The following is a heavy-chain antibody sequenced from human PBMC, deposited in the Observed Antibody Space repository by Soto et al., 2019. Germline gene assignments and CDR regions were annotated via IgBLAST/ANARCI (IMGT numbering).Heavy chain of an antibody. J-gene: IGHJ6*02. Sequence: ASVKVSCKASGGTFSSYAISWVRQAPGQGLEWMGGIIPIFGTANYAQKFQGRVTITADKSTSTAYMELSSLRSEDTAVYYCARGRYFDWPNYYYYYGMDVWGQGTTVTVSS. D-gene: IGHD3-9*01. CDR3: ARGRYFDWPNYYYYYGMDV. V-gene: IGHV1-69*06. CDR2: IIPIFGTA. CDR1: GGTFSSYA.